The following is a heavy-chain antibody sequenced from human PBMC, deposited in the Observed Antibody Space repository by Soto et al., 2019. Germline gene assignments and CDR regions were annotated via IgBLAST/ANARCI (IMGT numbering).Heavy chain of an antibody. V-gene: IGHV4-31*03. J-gene: IGHJ4*02. Sequence: SETLSLTCTVSGGSISSGGYYWSWIRQHPGKGLEWIGYIYYSGSTYYNPSLKSRVTISVDTSKNQFSLKLSSVTAADMAVYYCARAHGTALDYWGQGTLVTVSS. CDR1: GGSISSGGYY. CDR3: ARAHGTALDY. D-gene: IGHD1-26*01. CDR2: IYYSGST.